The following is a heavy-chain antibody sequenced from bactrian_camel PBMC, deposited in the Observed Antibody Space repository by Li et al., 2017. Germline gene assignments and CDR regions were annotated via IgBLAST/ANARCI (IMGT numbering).Heavy chain of an antibody. Sequence: VQLVESGGGSVQVGGSLRLTCTFSGKTYSYGLAWFRQAPGKEREGIAAVDFEGNPSYADSVKGRFTISKDNAKSTLTLQMNNLKPEDSAMYYCASAAYHSNWARLEKRYYSYWGQGTQVTVS. J-gene: IGHJ4*01. CDR2: VDFEGNP. CDR1: GKTYSYG. CDR3: ASAAYHSNWARLEKRYYSY. D-gene: IGHD6*01. V-gene: IGHV3S53*01.